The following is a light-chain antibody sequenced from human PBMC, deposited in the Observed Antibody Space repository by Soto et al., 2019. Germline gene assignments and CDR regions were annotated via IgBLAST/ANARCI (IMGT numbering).Light chain of an antibody. J-gene: IGLJ1*01. Sequence: QSVLAQPASVSGAPGQSITISCTGTSSDVGGYNYVSWYQQHPGKAPKLMIYDVSKRPSGVSNRFSGSKSGNTAFLTISGLQAEDEADYYCSSYTSSSTLYVFGTGTKVTVL. CDR3: SSYTSSSTLYV. CDR2: DVS. V-gene: IGLV2-14*01. CDR1: SSDVGGYNY.